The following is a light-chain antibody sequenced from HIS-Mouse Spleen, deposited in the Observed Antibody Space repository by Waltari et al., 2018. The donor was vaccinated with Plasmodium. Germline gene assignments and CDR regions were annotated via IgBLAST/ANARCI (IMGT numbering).Light chain of an antibody. CDR2: GAS. V-gene: IGKV3-15*01. J-gene: IGKJ3*01. Sequence: EIVMTQSPATLSVSPGERATLSCRASQGVRSNLAWYQQKPGQAPRLLIYGASTKATGNPARFRGSGTGTEFTLTISSLQSEDFAVYYCQQYNNWSFTFGPGTKVDIK. CDR3: QQYNNWSFT. CDR1: QGVRSN.